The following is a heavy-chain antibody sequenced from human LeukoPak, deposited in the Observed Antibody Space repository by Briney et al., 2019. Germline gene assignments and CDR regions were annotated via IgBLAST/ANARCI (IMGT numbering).Heavy chain of an antibody. CDR3: ARAWVKGPFDY. J-gene: IGHJ4*02. Sequence: SETLSLTCTVSGGSISRGGYYWRWIRQHPGKGLEWIGYIYYSGSTYYNPSLKSRVTISVDTSKNQFSLKLSSVTAADTAVYYCARAWVKGPFDYWGQGTLVTVSS. CDR1: GGSISRGGYY. CDR2: IYYSGST. D-gene: IGHD3-16*01. V-gene: IGHV4-31*03.